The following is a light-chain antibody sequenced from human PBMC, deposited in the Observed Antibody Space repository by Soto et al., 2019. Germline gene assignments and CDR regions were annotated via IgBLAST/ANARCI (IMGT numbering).Light chain of an antibody. J-gene: IGKJ1*01. CDR2: GTS. CDR1: QSVNGNY. V-gene: IGKV3-20*01. CDR3: QQCGSLPGT. Sequence: ETVSTQSPGTLSLSPGERATLSCRASQSVNGNYLAWYQQKPGQAPRLLIYGTSSRATGIPDRFSGSGSGTDFTLTISRXEPEDFAVYYCQQCGSLPGTFGQGTKVDIK.